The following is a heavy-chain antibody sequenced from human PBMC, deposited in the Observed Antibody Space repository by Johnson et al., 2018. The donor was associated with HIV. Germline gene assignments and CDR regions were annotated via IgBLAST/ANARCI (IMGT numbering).Heavy chain of an antibody. CDR3: ASEKKRGGTFDI. CDR2: ISYDGRNK. J-gene: IGHJ3*02. CDR1: GFTFSTYA. Sequence: QVQLVESGGGLVQPGRSLRLSCAASGFTFSTYAMHWVRQAPGKGLEWVAGISYDGRNKHYAGSVKGRFTISRANSKNTLYLQMNSLRAEDTAVYYCASEKKRGGTFDIWGQGTKVTVSS. V-gene: IGHV3-30*04.